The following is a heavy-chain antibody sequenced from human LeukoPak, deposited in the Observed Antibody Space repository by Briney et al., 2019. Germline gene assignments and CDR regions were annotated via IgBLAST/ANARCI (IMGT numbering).Heavy chain of an antibody. CDR1: GFTFGDYA. CDR2: IRSKTYGGTT. Sequence: GGSLRLSCTTSGFTFGDYAVSWVRQAPGKGLEWVGFIRSKTYGGTTEYAASVKGRFTISRDDSKSIAYLQMNSLKTEDTAVYYCTRGLVATIVSFDYWGQGTLVTVSS. CDR3: TRGLVATIVSFDY. D-gene: IGHD5-12*01. V-gene: IGHV3-49*04. J-gene: IGHJ4*02.